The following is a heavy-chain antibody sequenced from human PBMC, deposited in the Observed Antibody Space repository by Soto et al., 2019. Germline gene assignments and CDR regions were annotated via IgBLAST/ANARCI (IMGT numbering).Heavy chain of an antibody. CDR3: ARGGVQRYTGKTDFFDF. V-gene: IGHV4-30-4*01. J-gene: IGHJ4*02. CDR1: GASINSDDYI. D-gene: IGHD3-9*01. Sequence: QVQLQESGPGLVKPSQTLSLICTVSGASINSDDYILNWVRQTPGKGLEWIGSIFYSGTTYYSPSLQSRLAISVDTSKNQFSLNLNSVTAADTAVYYCARGGVQRYTGKTDFFDFWGQGALVTVSS. CDR2: IFYSGTT.